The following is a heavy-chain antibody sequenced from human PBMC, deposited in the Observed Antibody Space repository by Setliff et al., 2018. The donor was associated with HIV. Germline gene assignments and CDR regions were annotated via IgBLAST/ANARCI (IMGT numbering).Heavy chain of an antibody. Sequence: PSETLSLTCIVSGDSIDSGSYYWGWIRQPPGKGLEWIGTIYNGGASHYNPSLKSRVIIFLDTSKNQFSLELTSVTAADTAVYYCARDSDYYDSSGRHIRLFDYWGQGTLVTVSS. CDR1: GDSIDSGSYY. J-gene: IGHJ4*02. CDR2: IYNGGAS. D-gene: IGHD3-22*01. V-gene: IGHV4-39*07. CDR3: ARDSDYYDSSGRHIRLFDY.